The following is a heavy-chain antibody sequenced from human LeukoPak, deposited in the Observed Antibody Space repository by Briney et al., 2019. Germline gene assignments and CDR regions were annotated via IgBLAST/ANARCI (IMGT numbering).Heavy chain of an antibody. CDR2: ISAYNGDT. CDR3: ARPEGSYYYGPGVWFDP. V-gene: IGHV1-18*01. CDR1: GYTFTSYG. D-gene: IGHD3-10*01. J-gene: IGHJ5*02. Sequence: ASVKVSCKASGYTFTSYGINWVRQAPGQGLEWMGWISAYNGDTNYAQKLQGRVTMTSDTSISTAYMELSRLTSDDTAVYYCARPEGSYYYGPGVWFDPWGQGTLVTVSS.